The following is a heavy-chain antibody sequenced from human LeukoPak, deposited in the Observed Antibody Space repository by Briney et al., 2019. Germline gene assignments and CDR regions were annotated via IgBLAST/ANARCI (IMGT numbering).Heavy chain of an antibody. Sequence: AGGSLRLSCAVSGFTFSTKSMNWVRQAPGKGLEWVSAISGSGGSTYYADSVKGRFTISRDNSKNTLYLQMNSLRAEDTAVYYCAKVLGNSSGYYRYYFDYWGQGTLVTVSS. CDR3: AKVLGNSSGYYRYYFDY. J-gene: IGHJ4*02. CDR1: GFTFSTKS. V-gene: IGHV3-23*01. CDR2: ISGSGGST. D-gene: IGHD3-22*01.